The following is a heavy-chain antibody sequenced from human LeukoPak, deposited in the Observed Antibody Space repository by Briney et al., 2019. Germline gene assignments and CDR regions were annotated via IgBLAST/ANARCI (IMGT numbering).Heavy chain of an antibody. D-gene: IGHD6-19*01. Sequence: GGSLRLSCTASGFTFSNFWMSWVRQAPGKGGEWVATIYQDGSETYYVDSLKGRFTISRDNAKNSLSLQMNSLRGEDTAVYYCATSSSGWYHNWGRGTLVTVSS. CDR3: ATSSSGWYHN. V-gene: IGHV3-7*03. CDR2: IYQDGSET. CDR1: GFTFSNFW. J-gene: IGHJ3*01.